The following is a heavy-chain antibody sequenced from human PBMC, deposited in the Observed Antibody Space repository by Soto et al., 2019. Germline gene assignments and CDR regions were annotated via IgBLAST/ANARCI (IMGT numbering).Heavy chain of an antibody. Sequence: PGGSLRLSCAASGFTFSSYWMSWVRQAPGKGLEWVANIKQDGSEKYYVDSVKGRFTISRDNAKNSLYLQMNSLRAEDTAVYYCAREDCSGGSCYSNFDYWGQGTLVTVSS. CDR1: GFTFSSYW. CDR2: IKQDGSEK. CDR3: AREDCSGGSCYSNFDY. J-gene: IGHJ4*02. V-gene: IGHV3-7*05. D-gene: IGHD2-15*01.